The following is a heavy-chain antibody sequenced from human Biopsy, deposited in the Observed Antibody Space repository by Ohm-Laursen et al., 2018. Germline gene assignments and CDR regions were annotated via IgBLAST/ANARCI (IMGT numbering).Heavy chain of an antibody. D-gene: IGHD4-17*01. V-gene: IGHV4-31*03. CDR2: ISHSGST. CDR1: GASIGSNDYY. J-gene: IGHJ4*02. CDR3: ARGRSDYPPTL. Sequence: TLSLTCTVSGASIGSNDYYWTWIRQRPGKGLEWAGHISHSGSTYYNPSLKSRVTISVDTSKNQFSLNLNSVTAADTAMYFCARGRSDYPPTLWGPGTLVTVSS.